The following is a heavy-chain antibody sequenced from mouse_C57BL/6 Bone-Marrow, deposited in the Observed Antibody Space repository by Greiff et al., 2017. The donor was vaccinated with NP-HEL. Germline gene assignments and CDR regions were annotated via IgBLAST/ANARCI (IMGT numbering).Heavy chain of an antibody. D-gene: IGHD1-1*01. J-gene: IGHJ2*01. CDR2: IDPEDGDT. V-gene: IGHV14-1*01. CDR3: TRTTVVAHLDY. CDR1: GFNIKDYY. Sequence: VQLQQSGAELVRPGASVKLSCTASGFNIKDYYMHWVKQRPEQGLEWIGRIDPEDGDTEYAPKFQGKATMTADTSSNTAYLQLSSLTSEDTAVYYCTRTTVVAHLDYWGQGTTLTVSS.